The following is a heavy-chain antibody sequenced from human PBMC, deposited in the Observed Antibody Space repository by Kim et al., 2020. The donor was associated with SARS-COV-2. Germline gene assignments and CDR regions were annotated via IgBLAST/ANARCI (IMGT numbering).Heavy chain of an antibody. V-gene: IGHV3-23*01. J-gene: IGHJ5*02. CDR2: INNNGVGT. CDR1: GFTFTNYH. CDR3: AKGRYGPGDP. Sequence: GGSLRLSCAASGFTFTNYHMTWVRQAPGKGLEWVSTINNNGVGTYYADSVKGRFTISRDNSKNTLYLHMNGLRAEDTAIYYCAKGRYGPGDPWGQGTLVTVSS. D-gene: IGHD3-16*01.